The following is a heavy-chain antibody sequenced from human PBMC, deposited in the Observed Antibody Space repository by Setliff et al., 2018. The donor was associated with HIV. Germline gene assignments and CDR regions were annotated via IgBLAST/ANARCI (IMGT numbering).Heavy chain of an antibody. CDR2: INTDGSNT. V-gene: IGHV3-74*01. Sequence: GSLRLSCAVSGFTFSSSWMHWVRQALGKGLVWVSRINTDGSNTNYADSVKGRFTISRDNTKNTLYLQMNSLRAEDTAVYYCTADPYYDSSGHGGDWYFDLWGRGTLVTVSS. CDR1: GFTFSSSW. D-gene: IGHD3-22*01. J-gene: IGHJ2*01. CDR3: TADPYYDSSGHGGDWYFDL.